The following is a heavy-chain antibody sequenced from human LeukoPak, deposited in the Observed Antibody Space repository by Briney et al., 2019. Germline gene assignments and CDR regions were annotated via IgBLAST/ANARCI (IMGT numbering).Heavy chain of an antibody. CDR3: VQNYYDSSGFDY. CDR1: GFTFSDYY. D-gene: IGHD3-22*01. CDR2: TSTSGSTT. V-gene: IGHV3-11*04. Sequence: GGSLRLSCAASGFTFSDYYMTWIRQAPGKGLEWVSYTSTSGSTTYYADSVKGRFTISRDNSKNTLYLQMNSLRAEDAAVYYCVQNYYDSSGFDYWGQGTLVTVSS. J-gene: IGHJ4*02.